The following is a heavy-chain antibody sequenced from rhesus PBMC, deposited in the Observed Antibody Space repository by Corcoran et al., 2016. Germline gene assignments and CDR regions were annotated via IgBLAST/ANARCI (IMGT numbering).Heavy chain of an antibody. D-gene: IGHD2-15*01. V-gene: IGHV4-122*02. CDR1: GYSISGYY. J-gene: IGHJ3*01. Sequence: QVQLQESGPGLVKPSETLSLTCAVSGYSISGYYWSWIRQAPGKGLEWIGYITYSGSTSSNPSLKSRVTISRDTSKTQFSLKLGSVTAADTAVYYCARGGYCSSTYCSSPLVFWGQGLRVTVSS. CDR3: ARGGYCSSTYCSSPLVF. CDR2: ITYSGST.